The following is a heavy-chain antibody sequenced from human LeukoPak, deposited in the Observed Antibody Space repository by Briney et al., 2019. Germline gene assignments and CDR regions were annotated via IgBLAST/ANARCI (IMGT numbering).Heavy chain of an antibody. Sequence: KGLEWIGEINHSGSTNYNPSLKSRVTISVDTSKNQFSLKLSSVTAADTAVYYCARGSLYGYWGQGTLVTVSS. V-gene: IGHV4-34*01. D-gene: IGHD3-10*01. CDR3: ARGSLYGY. J-gene: IGHJ4*02. CDR2: INHSGST.